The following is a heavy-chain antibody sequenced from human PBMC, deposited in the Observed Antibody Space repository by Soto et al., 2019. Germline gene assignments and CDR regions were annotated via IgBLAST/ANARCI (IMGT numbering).Heavy chain of an antibody. V-gene: IGHV3-30-3*01. D-gene: IGHD3-10*01. CDR3: AREGSGYYYYGMDV. CDR1: GFTFSSYA. Sequence: GGSLRLSCAASGFTFSSYAMHWVRQAPGKGLEWVAVISYDGSNKYYADSVKGRFTISRDNSKNTLYLQMNSLRAEDTAVYYCAREGSGYYYYGMDVWGQGTTVTVSS. CDR2: ISYDGSNK. J-gene: IGHJ6*02.